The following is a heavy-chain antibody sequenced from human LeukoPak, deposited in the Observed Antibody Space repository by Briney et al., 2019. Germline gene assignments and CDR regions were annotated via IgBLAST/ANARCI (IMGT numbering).Heavy chain of an antibody. CDR3: ARDLMVTGDYFDY. CDR2: IVVGSGNT. CDR1: GFTFTSSA. V-gene: IGHV1-58*01. D-gene: IGHD5-18*01. J-gene: IGHJ4*02. Sequence: TSVKVSCKASGFTFTSSAVQWVRQARGQRLEWIGWIVVGSGNTNYAQKFQERVTITRDMSTSTAYMELSSLRAEDTAVYYCARDLMVTGDYFDYWGQGTLVTVSS.